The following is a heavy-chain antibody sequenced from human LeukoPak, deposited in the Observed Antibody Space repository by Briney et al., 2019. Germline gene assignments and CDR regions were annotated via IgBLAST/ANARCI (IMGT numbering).Heavy chain of an antibody. V-gene: IGHV3-7*05. Sequence: GGSLRLSCASSGFTFSTYWMTWVRQAPGKGLEWVANIKEDGSEEYYVDSVKGRFTVSRDNAKNSLYLQMNSLRAEDTAVYYCARAGVAAALDYWGQGTLVTVSS. CDR1: GFTFSTYW. CDR3: ARAGVAAALDY. D-gene: IGHD6-13*01. CDR2: IKEDGSEE. J-gene: IGHJ4*02.